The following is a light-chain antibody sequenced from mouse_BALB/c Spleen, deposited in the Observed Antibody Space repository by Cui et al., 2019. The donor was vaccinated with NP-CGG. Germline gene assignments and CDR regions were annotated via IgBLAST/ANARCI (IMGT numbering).Light chain of an antibody. Sequence: QAVVTQESALTPSPGETVTLTCRSSTGAVTTSNYANWVQEKPDHLFTGLTGGTNNRAPGVPARFSGSLIGDKAALTITGAQTEDEAIYFCALWYSNHWVFGGGTKLTVL. J-gene: IGLJ1*01. CDR3: ALWYSNHWV. V-gene: IGLV1*01. CDR2: GTN. CDR1: TGAVTTSNY.